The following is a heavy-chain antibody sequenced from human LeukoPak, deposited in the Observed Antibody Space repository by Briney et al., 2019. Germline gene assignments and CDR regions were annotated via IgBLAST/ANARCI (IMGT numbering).Heavy chain of an antibody. CDR1: GFTFSSYW. V-gene: IGHV3-74*01. CDR3: ARSAAGSAFDI. Sequence: GGSLRLSCAASGFTFSSYWMHWVRQAPGKGLVWVSRINTDGSITNYAGSVKGRLTISRDNAKNTLYLQMNSLRAEDTAVYYCARSAAGSAFDIWGQGTMVTVSS. CDR2: INTDGSIT. D-gene: IGHD6-13*01. J-gene: IGHJ3*02.